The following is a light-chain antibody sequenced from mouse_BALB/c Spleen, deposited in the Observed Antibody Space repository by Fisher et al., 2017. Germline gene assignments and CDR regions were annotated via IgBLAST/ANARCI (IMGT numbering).Light chain of an antibody. V-gene: IGKV4-59*01. CDR3: QQWSSNPWT. CDR2: DTS. J-gene: IGKJ2*01. CDR1: SSVSY. Sequence: IVITQSTAIVSASPGEKVTMTCRASSSVSYMHWYQQKSGTSPKRWIYDTSKLASGVPARFSGSGSGTSYSLTISSMEAEDAATYYCQQWSSNPWTFGGGTKLEIK.